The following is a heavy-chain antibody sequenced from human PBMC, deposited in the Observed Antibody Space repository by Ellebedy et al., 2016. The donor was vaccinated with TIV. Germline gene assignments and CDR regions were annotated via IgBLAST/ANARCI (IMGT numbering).Heavy chain of an antibody. V-gene: IGHV3-21*01. CDR2: ISSSSSYI. CDR1: GFTFSSYS. CDR3: ARDLDCGGDCYFDAFDI. J-gene: IGHJ3*02. Sequence: GESLKISXAASGFTFSSYSMNWVRQAPGKGLEWVSSISSSSSYIYYADSVKGRFSISRDNAKNSLYLQMNSLRAEDTAVYYCARDLDCGGDCYFDAFDIWGQGTMVTVSS. D-gene: IGHD2-21*01.